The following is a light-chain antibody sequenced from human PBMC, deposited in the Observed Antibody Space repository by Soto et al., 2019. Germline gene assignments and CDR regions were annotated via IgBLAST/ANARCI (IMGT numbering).Light chain of an antibody. J-gene: IGKJ1*01. CDR1: QTVLDSSNNKNY. V-gene: IGKV4-1*01. CDR3: QQFYRSPWT. Sequence: EIVMTQSPDSLALSLGESSIIKCKSSQTVLDSSNNKNYLAWYQQKPGQPPKLLIYWASTRESGVPDRFSGSGSETDFTLTITSLQAEDVALYYCQQFYRSPWTFGQGTKVEIK. CDR2: WAS.